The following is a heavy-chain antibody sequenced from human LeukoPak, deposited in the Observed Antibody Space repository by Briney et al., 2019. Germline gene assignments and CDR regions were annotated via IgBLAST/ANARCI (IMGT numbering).Heavy chain of an antibody. J-gene: IGHJ4*02. V-gene: IGHV3-30*02. CDR2: IRYDGSNK. D-gene: IGHD1-26*01. CDR3: VRGRVGGVDY. Sequence: GGSLRLSCAASGFTFSSYGMHWVRQAPGKGLEWVAFIRYDGSNKYYADSVKGRFTISRDNQDTVYLQMNSLRVEDTAVYYCVRGRVGGVDYWGQGTLVTVSS. CDR1: GFTFSSYG.